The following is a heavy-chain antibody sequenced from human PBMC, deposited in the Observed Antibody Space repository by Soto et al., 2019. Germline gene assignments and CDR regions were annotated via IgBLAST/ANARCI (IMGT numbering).Heavy chain of an antibody. D-gene: IGHD2-2*01. CDR1: GGTFSSYA. J-gene: IGHJ4*02. CDR2: IIPIFGTA. CDR3: AREGPAASGPFDY. V-gene: IGHV1-69*13. Sequence: GASVKVSCKASGGTFSSYAISWVRQAPGQGLEWMGGIIPIFGTANYAQKFQGRVTITADESTSTAYMELSSLRSEDTAVYYCAREGPAASGPFDYWGQGTLVTVSS.